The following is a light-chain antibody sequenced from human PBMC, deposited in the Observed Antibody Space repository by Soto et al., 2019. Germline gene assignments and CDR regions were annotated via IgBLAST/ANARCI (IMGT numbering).Light chain of an antibody. Sequence: EIVMTQSPATLSVSPGERATLSCRARQSVSSNLAWYQQKPGQAPRILIYGASTRATGIPARFSGSGSGTEFTLTISSLQYEDFAVYYCQQYNNWPPWTFGQGTKV. V-gene: IGKV3-15*01. CDR1: QSVSSN. J-gene: IGKJ1*01. CDR2: GAS. CDR3: QQYNNWPPWT.